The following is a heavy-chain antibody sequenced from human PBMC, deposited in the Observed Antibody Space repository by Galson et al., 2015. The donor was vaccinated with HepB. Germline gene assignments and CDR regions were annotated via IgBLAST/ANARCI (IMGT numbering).Heavy chain of an antibody. Sequence: SLRLSCAASGFTFDDYAMHWVRQAPGKGLEWVSGISWNSGIIGYADSVKGRFTISRDNAKNSLYLQMNSLRAEDTALYYCAKGAGYCSGGSCLRYWGQGTLVTVPS. D-gene: IGHD2-15*01. CDR1: GFTFDDYA. V-gene: IGHV3-9*01. CDR2: ISWNSGII. J-gene: IGHJ4*02. CDR3: AKGAGYCSGGSCLRY.